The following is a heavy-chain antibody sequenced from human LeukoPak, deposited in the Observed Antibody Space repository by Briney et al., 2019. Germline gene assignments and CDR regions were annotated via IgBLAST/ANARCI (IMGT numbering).Heavy chain of an antibody. V-gene: IGHV3-43D*03. CDR3: AKLGCSSTSCYFDAFDI. CDR1: GFTFDDYA. CDR2: ISWDGGST. D-gene: IGHD2-2*01. J-gene: IGHJ3*02. Sequence: PGGSLRLSCAASGFTFDDYAMHWVRQAPGKGLEWVSLISWDGGSTYYADSVKGRFTISRDNSQNSLYLQMNSLRAEDTALYYCAKLGCSSTSCYFDAFDIWGQGTMVTVSS.